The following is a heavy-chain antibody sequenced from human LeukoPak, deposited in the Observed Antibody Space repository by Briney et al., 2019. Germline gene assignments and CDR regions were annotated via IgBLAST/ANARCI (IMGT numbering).Heavy chain of an antibody. D-gene: IGHD1-26*01. CDR2: IFNSGGA. Sequence: SETLSLTCTVSGYSISSDHYWGWIRQPPGKGREGIGSIFNSGGAYYNPSPESRVTISVDTSNNKFSLRLTSVTAAARAGFYFAREGTREWETDYWAQGTLVTVSS. CDR3: AREGTREWETDY. J-gene: IGHJ4*02. V-gene: IGHV4-38-2*02. CDR1: GYSISSDHY.